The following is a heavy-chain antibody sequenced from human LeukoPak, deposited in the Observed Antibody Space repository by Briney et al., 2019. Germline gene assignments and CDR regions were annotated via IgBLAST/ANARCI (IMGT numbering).Heavy chain of an antibody. CDR3: ARDRGVDTAMVYIDY. D-gene: IGHD5-18*01. Sequence: ASVKVSCKASGYTFTSYAMHWVRQAPGQRLEWMGWINAGNGNTKYSQKFQGRVTITRDTSASTAYMELSSLRSEDTAVYYCARDRGVDTAMVYIDYWGQGTLVTVPS. CDR1: GYTFTSYA. J-gene: IGHJ4*02. V-gene: IGHV1-3*01. CDR2: INAGNGNT.